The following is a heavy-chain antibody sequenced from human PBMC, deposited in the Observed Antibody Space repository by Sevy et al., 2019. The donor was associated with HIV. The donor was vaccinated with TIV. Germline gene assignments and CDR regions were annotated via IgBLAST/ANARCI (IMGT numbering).Heavy chain of an antibody. V-gene: IGHV4-34*01. J-gene: IGHJ6*03. D-gene: IGHD6-13*01. CDR3: ARLGGYGSSWYGGNYYMDV. Sequence: SDTLSLTCAVYGGSFSGYYWSWIRQPPGKGLEWIGEINHSGSTNYNPSLKSRVTISVDTSKNQFSLKLSSVTAADTAVYYCARLGGYGSSWYGGNYYMDVWGKGTTVTVSS. CDR2: INHSGST. CDR1: GGSFSGYY.